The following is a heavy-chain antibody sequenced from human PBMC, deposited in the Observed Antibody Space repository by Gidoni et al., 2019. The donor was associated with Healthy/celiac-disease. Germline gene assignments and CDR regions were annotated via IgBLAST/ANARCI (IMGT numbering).Heavy chain of an antibody. Sequence: QVQLVESGGGVVQPGWSLRLSCAASGFTFSSYAMHWVRQAPGKGLEWVAVISYDGRNKYYADSVKGRFTISRDKSKNTLYLQMNSLRAEDTAVYYCAREPPQLPPYGMDVWGQGTTVTVSS. CDR1: GFTFSSYA. D-gene: IGHD2-2*01. CDR2: ISYDGRNK. J-gene: IGHJ6*02. CDR3: AREPPQLPPYGMDV. V-gene: IGHV3-30*04.